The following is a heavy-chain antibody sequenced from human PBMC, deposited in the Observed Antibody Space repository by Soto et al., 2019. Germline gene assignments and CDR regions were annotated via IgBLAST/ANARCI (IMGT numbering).Heavy chain of an antibody. V-gene: IGHV3-30*18. D-gene: IGHD4-17*01. J-gene: IGHJ6*02. Sequence: GGSLRLSCAASGFTFSTFAIHWVRQAPGKGLEWVAVISSDGSSKYYADSVKGRFTISRDNSKNTLFVQMNSLRAEDTALYYCAKGVGDYGDAYYFYGIDVWGQGTTVTVSS. CDR3: AKGVGDYGDAYYFYGIDV. CDR2: ISSDGSSK. CDR1: GFTFSTFA.